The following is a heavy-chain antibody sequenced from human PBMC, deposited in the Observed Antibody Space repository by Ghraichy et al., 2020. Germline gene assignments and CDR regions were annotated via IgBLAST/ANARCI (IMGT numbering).Heavy chain of an antibody. V-gene: IGHV4-4*09. Sequence: SETLSLTCTVSGASISTHYWSWLRQPPGQGLEWIGFLYSSGSNRYNPSLKSRVTISADTSKNQFSLKLSSVTAADTAMYFCARGAGWWDYWGQGALVTVSS. CDR3: ARGAGWWDY. J-gene: IGHJ4*02. D-gene: IGHD6-19*01. CDR1: GASISTHY. CDR2: LYSSGSN.